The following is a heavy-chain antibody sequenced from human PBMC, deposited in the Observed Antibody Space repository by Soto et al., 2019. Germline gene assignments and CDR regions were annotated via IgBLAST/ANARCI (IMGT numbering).Heavy chain of an antibody. V-gene: IGHV3-74*03. D-gene: IGHD6-13*01. J-gene: IGHJ5*02. Sequence: GGSLRLSCAASGFSLSDYWMHWVRQVPGKGLLWVSRISVDGRDTTYADSVKGRFTISRDNSKNTLYLQMDCLRAEDTAVYYCAKGRAAAGTRDWFDPWGQGTLVTVSS. CDR1: GFSLSDYW. CDR2: ISVDGRDT. CDR3: AKGRAAAGTRDWFDP.